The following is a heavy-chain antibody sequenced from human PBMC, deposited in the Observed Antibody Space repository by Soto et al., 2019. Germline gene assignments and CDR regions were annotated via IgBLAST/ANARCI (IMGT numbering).Heavy chain of an antibody. D-gene: IGHD2-2*01. CDR2: ISWNSGRI. V-gene: IGHV3-9*01. CDR3: AKGTWYKLLPFSYVDY. CDR1: GFTFDDYA. J-gene: IGHJ4*02. Sequence: EVQLVESGGGLVQPGRSLRLSCAASGFTFDDYAMHWVRQAPGKGLEWVSGISWNSGRIGYADSVKGRFTISRDNAKNSLYLQMNSLRAEDTALYYCAKGTWYKLLPFSYVDYWGQGTLVTVSS.